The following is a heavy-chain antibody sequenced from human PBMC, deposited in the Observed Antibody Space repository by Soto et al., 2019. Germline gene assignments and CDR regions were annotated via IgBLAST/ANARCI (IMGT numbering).Heavy chain of an antibody. V-gene: IGHV5-51*01. CDR3: ARPNSCSGGSCFFDY. J-gene: IGHJ4*02. CDR2: IYPGDSDT. CDR1: GYSFTSYW. D-gene: IGHD2-15*01. Sequence: GESLKISCKGSGYSFTSYWIGWVRQMPGKGLEWMGIIYPGDSDTRYSPSLQGQVTMSADKSISTAYMQWSSLKASDTAMYYCARPNSCSGGSCFFDYWGQGTLVTVSS.